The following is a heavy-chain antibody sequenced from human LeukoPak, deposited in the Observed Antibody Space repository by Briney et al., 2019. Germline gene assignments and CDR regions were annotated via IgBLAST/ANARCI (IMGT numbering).Heavy chain of an antibody. Sequence: PGGSRRLSCAASGFTFTIYWMSWVRQAPGKGLEGVANIDQDGREKSCVDSVRGRFSISRDNAKNTLYLQMNSLRVEDTAVYYCARGRYLDWLPYFFDYWGQGTLVTVSS. CDR1: GFTFTIYW. CDR2: IDQDGREK. D-gene: IGHD3-9*01. V-gene: IGHV3-7*01. J-gene: IGHJ4*02. CDR3: ARGRYLDWLPYFFDY.